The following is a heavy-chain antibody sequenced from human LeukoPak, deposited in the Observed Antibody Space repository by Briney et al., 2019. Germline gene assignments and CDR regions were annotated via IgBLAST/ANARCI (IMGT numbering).Heavy chain of an antibody. CDR3: AKPSAMIVVVITEFDY. CDR1: GFTFSSYS. CDR2: ISSSSSTI. Sequence: GGSLRLSCAASGFTFSSYSMNWVRQAPGKGLEWVSYISSSSSTIHYADSVKGRFTISRDNSKNTLYLQMNSLRAEDTAVYYCAKPSAMIVVVITEFDYWGQGTLVTVSS. V-gene: IGHV3-48*01. D-gene: IGHD3-22*01. J-gene: IGHJ4*02.